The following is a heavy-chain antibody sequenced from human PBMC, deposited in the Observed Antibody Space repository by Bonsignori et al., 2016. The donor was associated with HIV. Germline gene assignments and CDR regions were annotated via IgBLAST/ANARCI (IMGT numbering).Heavy chain of an antibody. V-gene: IGHV3-7*01. CDR2: INGAGSET. J-gene: IGHJ4*02. CDR1: GFPFTGSY. Sequence: GGSLRLSCAASGFPFTGSYMTWVRQTPGKGLQWVATINGAGSETYFVDSMRGRFTVSKDNAKNSVSLQMNSLTPDDTAVYYCARENWYHFDYWGQGILVTVSS. D-gene: IGHD6-13*01. CDR3: ARENWYHFDY.